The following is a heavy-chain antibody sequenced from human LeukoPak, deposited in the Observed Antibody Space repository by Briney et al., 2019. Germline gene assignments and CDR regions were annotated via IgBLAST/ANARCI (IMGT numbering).Heavy chain of an antibody. D-gene: IGHD1-26*01. J-gene: IGHJ4*02. CDR3: AKVSEWEWELRDFDY. V-gene: IGHV3-48*01. Sequence: GGSLRLSCAASGFTFSSYSMNWVRQAPGKGLEWVSYISSSSSTIYYADSVKGRFTISRDNAKNSLYLQMNSLRAEDTAVYYCAKVSEWEWELRDFDYWGQGTLVTVSS. CDR2: ISSSSSTI. CDR1: GFTFSSYS.